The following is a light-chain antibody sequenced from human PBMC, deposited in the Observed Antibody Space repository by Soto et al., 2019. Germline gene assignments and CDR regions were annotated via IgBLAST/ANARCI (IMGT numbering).Light chain of an antibody. CDR3: QSYDSSLSGYVV. CDR1: SSNIGAGYD. V-gene: IGLV1-40*01. J-gene: IGLJ2*01. CDR2: GNS. Sequence: QSVLTQPPSVSGAPGQRVTISCTGSSSNIGAGYDVHWYQQLPGTAPKLLIYGNSNRPAGVPDRFSGSKSGTSDSLAITGLQAEDEADYYCQSYDSSLSGYVVVGGGTKLTVL.